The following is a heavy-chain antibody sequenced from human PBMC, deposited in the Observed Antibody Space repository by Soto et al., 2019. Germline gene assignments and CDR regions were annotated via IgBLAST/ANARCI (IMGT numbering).Heavy chain of an antibody. CDR2: IYHSGST. Sequence: PSETLSLTCAVSGFSISSGGYSWSWIRQPPGKGLEWIGYIYHSGSTYYNPSLKSRVTISVDRSKNQFSLKLSSVTAADTAVYYCARRYGYSFDYWGQGTLVTVSS. D-gene: IGHD1-1*01. CDR1: GFSISSGGYS. CDR3: ARRYGYSFDY. J-gene: IGHJ4*02. V-gene: IGHV4-30-2*01.